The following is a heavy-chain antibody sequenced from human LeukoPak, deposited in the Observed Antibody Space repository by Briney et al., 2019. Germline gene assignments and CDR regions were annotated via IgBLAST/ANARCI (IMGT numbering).Heavy chain of an antibody. Sequence: GGSLRLSCAASGFTFDDYAMHWVRQSPGKGLEWVSGISWNSGSIGYADSVKGRFTISRDNAKNSLYLQMNSLRAEDTALYYCVSLELPTYWGQGTLVTVSS. D-gene: IGHD1-7*01. V-gene: IGHV3-9*01. J-gene: IGHJ4*02. CDR3: VSLELPTY. CDR1: GFTFDDYA. CDR2: ISWNSGSI.